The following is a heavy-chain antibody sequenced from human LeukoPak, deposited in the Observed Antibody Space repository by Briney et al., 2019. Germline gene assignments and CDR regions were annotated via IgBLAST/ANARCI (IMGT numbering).Heavy chain of an antibody. CDR2: ISGSGGST. V-gene: IGHV3-23*01. CDR1: GFTFSSYA. CDR3: AKAGYCSSTSCYINWFDP. J-gene: IGHJ5*02. Sequence: GGSLRLSCAASGFTFSSYAMSWVRQAPGKGLEWVSAISGSGGSTYYADSVKGRFTISRDNSKSTLHLQMNSLRAEDTAVYYCAKAGYCSSTSCYINWFDPWGQGTLVTVSS. D-gene: IGHD2-2*02.